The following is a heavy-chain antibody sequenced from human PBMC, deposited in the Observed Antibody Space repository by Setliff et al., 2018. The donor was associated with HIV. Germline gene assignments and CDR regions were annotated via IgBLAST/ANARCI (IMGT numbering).Heavy chain of an antibody. CDR1: GGTFSTYG. V-gene: IGHV1-69*13. CDR2: IIPLFDTS. Sequence: ASVNVSCKASGGTFSTYGLSWVRQAPGQGLEWMGGIIPLFDTSNYAQKFQGRVTITADESTSTAYMELSSLTSEDSAVYYCARGRASGSANSGWGQGTLVTVSS. J-gene: IGHJ4*02. D-gene: IGHD7-27*01. CDR3: ARGRASGSANSG.